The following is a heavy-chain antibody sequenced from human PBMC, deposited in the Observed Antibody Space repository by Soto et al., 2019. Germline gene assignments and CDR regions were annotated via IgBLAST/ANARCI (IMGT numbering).Heavy chain of an antibody. CDR3: AKGKFAVAGSDYIEY. V-gene: IGHV3-23*01. Sequence: GGSLRLSCAASGFTFSSYAMSWVRQSPGMGREWVSAISGSGGTTYYADSVKGRFTISRDNSKNTLYLQMNRLRAEDTAVYYCAKGKFAVAGSDYIEYWGQGTLVTVSS. J-gene: IGHJ4*02. D-gene: IGHD6-19*01. CDR2: ISGSGGTT. CDR1: GFTFSSYA.